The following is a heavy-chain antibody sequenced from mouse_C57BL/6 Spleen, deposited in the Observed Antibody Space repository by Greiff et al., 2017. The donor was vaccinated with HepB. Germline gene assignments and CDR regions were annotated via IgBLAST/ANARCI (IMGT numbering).Heavy chain of an antibody. D-gene: IGHD2-3*01. CDR1: GYTFTDYN. CDR3: AREGVYDGYPYYFDY. Sequence: VQLQQSGPELVKPGASVKMSCKASGYTFTDYNMHWVKQSHGKSLEWIGYINPNNGGTSYNQKFKGKATLTVNKSSSTAYMELRSLTSEESAVYYWAREGVYDGYPYYFDYGGQGTTLTVSS. V-gene: IGHV1-22*01. J-gene: IGHJ2*01. CDR2: INPNNGGT.